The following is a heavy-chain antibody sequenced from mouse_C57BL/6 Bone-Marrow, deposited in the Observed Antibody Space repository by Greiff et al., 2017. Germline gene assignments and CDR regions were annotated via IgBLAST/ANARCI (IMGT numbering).Heavy chain of an antibody. CDR2: ISYDGSN. J-gene: IGHJ3*01. V-gene: IGHV3-6*01. CDR1: GYSITSGYY. Sequence: EVKLMESGPGLVKPSQSLSLTCSVTGYSITSGYYWNWIRQFPGNKLEWMGYISYDGSNNYNPSLKNRISITRDTSKNQFFLKLNSVTTEDTATYYCARDYGYGYGFAYWGQGTLVTVSA. D-gene: IGHD2-2*01. CDR3: ARDYGYGYGFAY.